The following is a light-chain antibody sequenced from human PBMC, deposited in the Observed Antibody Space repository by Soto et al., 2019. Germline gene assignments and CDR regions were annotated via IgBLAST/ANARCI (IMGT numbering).Light chain of an antibody. Sequence: QSVLTQPPSASGTPGQRVTISCSGSSSNIGSNYVYWYQQLPGTAPKLLIYSNNQRPSGVPDRFSGSKSGTSASLAISGLRSEDEADYYGSAWDDSLGGYVFGTGTKLTVL. CDR2: SNN. CDR1: SSNIGSNY. CDR3: SAWDDSLGGYV. J-gene: IGLJ1*01. V-gene: IGLV1-47*02.